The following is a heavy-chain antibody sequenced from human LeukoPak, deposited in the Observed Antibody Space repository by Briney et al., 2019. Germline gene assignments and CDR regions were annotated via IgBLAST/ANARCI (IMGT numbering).Heavy chain of an antibody. CDR2: IYYSGST. Sequence: SETLSLTCTVSRGSISSNNYYWGWIRQPPGKGLEWIGSIYYSGSTYYGPSLKSRVTISVDTSKNQFSLRLSSVTAADTAVYYCAREDSGVSDDAFDIWGQGTMVTVSS. CDR3: AREDSGVSDDAFDI. V-gene: IGHV4-39*02. D-gene: IGHD2-15*01. CDR1: RGSISSNNYY. J-gene: IGHJ3*02.